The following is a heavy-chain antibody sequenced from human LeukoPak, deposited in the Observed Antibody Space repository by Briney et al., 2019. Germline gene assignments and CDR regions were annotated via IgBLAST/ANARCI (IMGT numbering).Heavy chain of an antibody. CDR1: GFTFSNYE. CDR2: ISGSGSTI. J-gene: IGHJ4*02. D-gene: IGHD5-18*01. Sequence: GGSLRLSCAASGFTFSNYEMNWVRQAPGKGLQWVSYISGSGSTIYYADSVKGRFTISRDNAKDSLYLQMNSLRAEDTAVYYCARVRSGYSHENYFDYWGQGTLVTVSS. V-gene: IGHV3-48*03. CDR3: ARVRSGYSHENYFDY.